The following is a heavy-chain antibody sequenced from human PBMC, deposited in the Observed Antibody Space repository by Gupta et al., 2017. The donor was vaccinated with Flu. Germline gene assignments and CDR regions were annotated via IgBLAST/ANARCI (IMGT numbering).Heavy chain of an antibody. J-gene: IGHJ6*02. V-gene: IGHV3-33*01. CDR1: GFTFSSYG. Sequence: QVQLVESGGGVVQPGRSLRLSCAASGFTFSSYGMHWVRQAPGKGLEWVAVIWYDGSNKYYADSVKGRFTISRDNSKNTLYLQMNSLRAEDTAVYYCAREMYSSGWEFYYYYGMDVWGQGTTVTVSS. CDR3: AREMYSSGWEFYYYYGMDV. D-gene: IGHD6-19*01. CDR2: IWYDGSNK.